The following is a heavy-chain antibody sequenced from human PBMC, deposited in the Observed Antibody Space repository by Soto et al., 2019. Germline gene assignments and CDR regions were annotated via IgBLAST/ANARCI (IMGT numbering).Heavy chain of an antibody. Sequence: SETLSLTCTVSGGSISSYYWSWIRQPPGKGLEWIGYIYYSGSTNYNPSLKSRLTISVDTSKNQFSLKLSSVTAADTAVYYCARTLDYGNMDVWGKGTTVTVSS. CDR1: GGSISSYY. V-gene: IGHV4-59*01. CDR3: ARTLDYGNMDV. CDR2: IYYSGST. D-gene: IGHD3-16*01. J-gene: IGHJ6*03.